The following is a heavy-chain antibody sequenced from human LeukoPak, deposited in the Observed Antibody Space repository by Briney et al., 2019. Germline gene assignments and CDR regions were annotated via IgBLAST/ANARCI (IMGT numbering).Heavy chain of an antibody. CDR2: INHSGST. CDR1: GGSFSGYY. CDR3: ARGRRLRAAAGVKEFDY. J-gene: IGHJ4*02. V-gene: IGHV4-34*01. D-gene: IGHD6-13*01. Sequence: SETLSLTCAVYGGSFSGYYWSWIRQPPGKGLEWIGEINHSGSTNYNPSLKSRVTISVDTSKNQFSLKLSSVTAADTAAYYCARGRRLRAAAGVKEFDYWGQGTLVTVSS.